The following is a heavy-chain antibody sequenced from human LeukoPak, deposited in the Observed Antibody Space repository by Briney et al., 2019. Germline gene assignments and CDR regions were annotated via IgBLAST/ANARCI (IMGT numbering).Heavy chain of an antibody. CDR1: GGSISSYY. J-gene: IGHJ6*04. V-gene: IGHV4-59*01. Sequence: PSETLSRTCTVSGGSISSYYWSWIRQPPGKGLEWIGYIYYSGSTNYNPSLKSRVTISVDTSKNQFSLKLSSVTAADTAVYYCARDATLTPRPYHYGMDVWGKGTTVTVSS. CDR2: IYYSGST. CDR3: ARDATLTPRPYHYGMDV.